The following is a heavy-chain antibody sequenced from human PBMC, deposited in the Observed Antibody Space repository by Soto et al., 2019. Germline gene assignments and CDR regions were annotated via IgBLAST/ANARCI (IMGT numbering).Heavy chain of an antibody. V-gene: IGHV4-4*07. CDR1: GGSINSYW. Sequence: PSETLSLTCSVSGGSINSYWWSWIRQPAGKGLEWIGRVYSSGTTHYNPSLNSRATLSVETSKNQFSLKLSSVTAADTAVYYCARDIGSYAYGEGYWGQGIQVTVSS. D-gene: IGHD3-10*01. J-gene: IGHJ4*02. CDR2: VYSSGTT. CDR3: ARDIGSYAYGEGY.